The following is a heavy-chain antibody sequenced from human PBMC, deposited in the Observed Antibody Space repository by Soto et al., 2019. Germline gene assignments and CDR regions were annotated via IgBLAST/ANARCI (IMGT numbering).Heavy chain of an antibody. J-gene: IGHJ6*02. Sequence: QVQLVESGGGVVQPGRSLRLSCAASGFTFSSYGMHWVRQAPGKGLEWVAVISYDGSNKYYADSVKGRFTISRDTSKNTLYLLMISLRAAETAVYYYAKDHQRDDILSAYFYYYYGMDVWGQGTTVTVSS. D-gene: IGHD3-9*01. CDR1: GFTFSSYG. CDR2: ISYDGSNK. V-gene: IGHV3-30*18. CDR3: AKDHQRDDILSAYFYYYYGMDV.